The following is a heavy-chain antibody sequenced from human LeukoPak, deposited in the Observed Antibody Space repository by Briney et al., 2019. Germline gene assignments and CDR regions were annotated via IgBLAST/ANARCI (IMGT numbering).Heavy chain of an antibody. CDR1: GFTFSSYS. Sequence: GGSLRLSRAASGFTFSSYSMNWVRQAPGKGLEWVSYISSSSSTIYYADSVKGRFTISRDNAKNSLYLQMNSLRAEDTAVYYCARDGYNYFYYYYYYMDVWGKGTTVTVSS. J-gene: IGHJ6*03. D-gene: IGHD5-24*01. V-gene: IGHV3-48*04. CDR2: ISSSSSTI. CDR3: ARDGYNYFYYYYYYMDV.